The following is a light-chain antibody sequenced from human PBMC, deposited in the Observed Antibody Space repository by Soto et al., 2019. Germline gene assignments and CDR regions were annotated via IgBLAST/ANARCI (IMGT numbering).Light chain of an antibody. CDR2: DAS. CDR1: QSVTTY. V-gene: IGKV3-11*01. CDR3: QKRYNWPPT. J-gene: IGKJ5*01. Sequence: EIVTTQSPATLSSSPVERANNSCRASQSVTTYLAWYQQKPGQAHRLLIYDASNRASGIPARFSGSGSGTDFTLTMSSLEPEDFAVYYCQKRYNWPPTFGEGTRLEIK.